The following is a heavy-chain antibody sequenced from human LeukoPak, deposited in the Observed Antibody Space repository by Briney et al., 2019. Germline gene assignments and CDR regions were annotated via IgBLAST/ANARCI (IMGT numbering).Heavy chain of an antibody. Sequence: GGSLRLSCAASGFTFSSYWMSWVRQAPGKGLEWVANIKQDGSEKYYVDSVKGRFTISRDNAKNSLYLQMNSLRAEDTAVYYCARASGSASHSGDYWGQGTLVTVSS. D-gene: IGHD3-10*01. J-gene: IGHJ4*02. CDR1: GFTFSSYW. CDR3: ARASGSASHSGDY. CDR2: IKQDGSEK. V-gene: IGHV3-7*01.